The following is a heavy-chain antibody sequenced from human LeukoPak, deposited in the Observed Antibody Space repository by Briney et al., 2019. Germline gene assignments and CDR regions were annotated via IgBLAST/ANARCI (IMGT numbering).Heavy chain of an antibody. D-gene: IGHD3-9*01. CDR1: GFTFSTYG. CDR2: IRYDGRNK. V-gene: IGHV3-30*02. Sequence: GGSLRLSCAASGFTFSTYGMHWVRQAPGKGLEWVAFIRYDGRNKYYADSVKGRFTISWDNAKKSLYLQMNSLRAEDTAVYYCARSGKIYFDWLLDYWGQGTLVTVSS. CDR3: ARSGKIYFDWLLDY. J-gene: IGHJ4*02.